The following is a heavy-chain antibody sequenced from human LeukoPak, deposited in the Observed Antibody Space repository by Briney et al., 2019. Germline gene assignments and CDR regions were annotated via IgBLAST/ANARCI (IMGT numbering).Heavy chain of an antibody. V-gene: IGHV4-39*07. CDR1: GGSISSSSYY. Sequence: PSETLSLTCTVSGGSISSSSYYWGWIRQPPGKGLEWIGSIYYSGSTYYNPSLKSRVTISVDTSKNQFSLKLSSVTAADTAVYYCARGTQQLALLWDYWGQGTLVTVSS. J-gene: IGHJ4*02. CDR2: IYYSGST. CDR3: ARGTQQLALLWDY. D-gene: IGHD6-13*01.